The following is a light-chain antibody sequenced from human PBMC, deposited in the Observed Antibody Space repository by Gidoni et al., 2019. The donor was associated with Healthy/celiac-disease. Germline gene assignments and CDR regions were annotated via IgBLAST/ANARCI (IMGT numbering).Light chain of an antibody. CDR3: QQYNSYST. CDR1: QSISSW. CDR2: DAS. J-gene: IGKJ3*01. Sequence: DIQMTQSPSTLSASVGDRVTITCRASQSISSWLAWYQQKPGKAPKLMIYDASSLESGVPSRFSGSGSGTEFTITISSLQPDDFATYYCQQYNSYSTFGPXTKVDIK. V-gene: IGKV1-5*01.